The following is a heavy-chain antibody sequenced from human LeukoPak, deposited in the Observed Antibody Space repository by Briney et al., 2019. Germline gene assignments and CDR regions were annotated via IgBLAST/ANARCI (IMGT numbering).Heavy chain of an antibody. Sequence: GASVKVSCKASGGTFSSYAISWVRQAPGQGLEWMGGIIPILGTANYAQKFQGRVTITTDESTSTAYMELSSLRSEDTAVYYCARAWYNWNSLPYYYYMDVWGKGTTVTVSS. D-gene: IGHD1-7*01. J-gene: IGHJ6*03. V-gene: IGHV1-69*05. CDR2: IIPILGTA. CDR1: GGTFSSYA. CDR3: ARAWYNWNSLPYYYYMDV.